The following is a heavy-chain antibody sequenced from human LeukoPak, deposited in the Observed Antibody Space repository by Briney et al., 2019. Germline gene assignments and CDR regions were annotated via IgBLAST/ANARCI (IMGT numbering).Heavy chain of an antibody. CDR3: ARHKGYSSSWPHWGEFDP. J-gene: IGHJ5*02. Sequence: SETLSLTCTVSGGSISSYYWSWIRQPPGKGLEWIGYIYYSGSTNYNPSLKSRVTISVDTSKNQFSLKLSSVTAADTAVYYCARHKGYSSSWPHWGEFDPWGQGTLVTVSS. D-gene: IGHD6-13*01. V-gene: IGHV4-59*08. CDR2: IYYSGST. CDR1: GGSISSYY.